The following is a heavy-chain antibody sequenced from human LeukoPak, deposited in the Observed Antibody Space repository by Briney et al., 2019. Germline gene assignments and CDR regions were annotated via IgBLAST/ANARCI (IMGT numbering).Heavy chain of an antibody. V-gene: IGHV4-39*01. CDR3: ARCVVYGSGKYYFDY. CDR2: INYSGST. D-gene: IGHD3-10*01. Sequence: SETLSLTCTVSGGSVSSTTYYWSWIRQPPGKGLEWIASINYSGSTYYNPSLKRRVTISVDTSENQFSLKLSSVTAADTAVYYCARCVVYGSGKYYFDYWGQGTLVTVSS. J-gene: IGHJ4*02. CDR1: GGSVSSTTYY.